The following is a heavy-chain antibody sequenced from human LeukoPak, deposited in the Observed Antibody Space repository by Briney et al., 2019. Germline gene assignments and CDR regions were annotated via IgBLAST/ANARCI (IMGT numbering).Heavy chain of an antibody. CDR1: GFTFSSYA. CDR3: ANLDYYDTELDY. Sequence: GGSLRLSCAASGFTFSSYAMSWVRQAPGKGLEWVSAISGSGGSTYYADSVKGRFTISRDNSKNTLYLQMNSLRAEDTAVYYCANLDYYDTELDYWGQGTLVTVSS. V-gene: IGHV3-23*01. J-gene: IGHJ4*02. CDR2: ISGSGGST. D-gene: IGHD3-22*01.